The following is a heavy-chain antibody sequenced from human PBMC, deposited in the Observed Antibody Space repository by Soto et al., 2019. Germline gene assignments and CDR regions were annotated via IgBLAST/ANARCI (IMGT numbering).Heavy chain of an antibody. CDR1: GFTFSRVW. CDR3: PTERSSGWSFDY. Sequence: GESLKISCAASGFTFSRVWMSWVRQAPGKGLEWVALISYDGSDKDYADSVKGRFTVSRDNSNNTLYLQMNSLRAADTAVFYCPTERSSGWSFDYWGQGTLVTVSS. CDR2: ISYDGSDK. D-gene: IGHD6-19*01. J-gene: IGHJ4*02. V-gene: IGHV3-30-3*01.